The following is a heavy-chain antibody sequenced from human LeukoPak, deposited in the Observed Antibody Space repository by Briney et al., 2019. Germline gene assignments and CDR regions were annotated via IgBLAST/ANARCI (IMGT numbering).Heavy chain of an antibody. Sequence: GGSLRLSCAASGFIFNNAWMNWVRQAPGKGLEWVGRIKSKANDGTIDYAAPVKGRFTISRDDSKSIAYLQINSLKTEDTAVYYCSRDSGAAAGTLDSWGQGTLVTVSS. CDR1: GFIFNNAW. J-gene: IGHJ4*02. V-gene: IGHV3-15*07. CDR2: IKSKANDGTI. CDR3: SRDSGAAAGTLDS. D-gene: IGHD6-13*01.